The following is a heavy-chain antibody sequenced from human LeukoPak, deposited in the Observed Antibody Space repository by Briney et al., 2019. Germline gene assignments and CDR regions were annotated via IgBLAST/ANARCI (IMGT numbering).Heavy chain of an antibody. V-gene: IGHV3-7*01. Sequence: GGSLRLSCAASGFTFSSYWMSWVRQAPGKGLEWVANIKEDGSEKYYVDSVKGRFTISRDNGKNSLYLQMNCLRAVDTAVYYCARTLAARHTSGYIDYWGQGTLVTVSS. J-gene: IGHJ4*02. CDR3: ARTLAARHTSGYIDY. D-gene: IGHD3-22*01. CDR1: GFTFSSYW. CDR2: IKEDGSEK.